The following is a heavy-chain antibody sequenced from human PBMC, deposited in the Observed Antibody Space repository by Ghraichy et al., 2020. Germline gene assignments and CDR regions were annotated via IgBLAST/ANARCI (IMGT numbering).Heavy chain of an antibody. D-gene: IGHD1-26*01. V-gene: IGHV4-59*01. CDR3: ARVRGTYSGSLDCDC. Sequence: SETLSLTCTVSGGSISTSHWSWIRQPPEKGLEWIGNIEYGANTIYNPSLKSRVSITIDTSTSQVSQKLSSVTDADTALDYCARVRGTYSGSLDCDCWGQGTLVTVSS. J-gene: IGHJ4*02. CDR2: IEYGANT. CDR1: GGSISTSH.